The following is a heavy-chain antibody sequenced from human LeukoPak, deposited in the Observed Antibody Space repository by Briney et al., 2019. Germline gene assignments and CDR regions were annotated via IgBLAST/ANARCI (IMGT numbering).Heavy chain of an antibody. CDR2: IYYSGST. Sequence: PSETLSLTCTVSGGSISSYYWSWIRQPPGKGLEWIGYIYYSGSTNYNPSLKSRVTISVDTSKNQFSLKLSSVTAPDTAVYYCARRYSSGWLYAFDIWGQGTMVTVSS. J-gene: IGHJ3*02. D-gene: IGHD6-19*01. V-gene: IGHV4-59*01. CDR3: ARRYSSGWLYAFDI. CDR1: GGSISSYY.